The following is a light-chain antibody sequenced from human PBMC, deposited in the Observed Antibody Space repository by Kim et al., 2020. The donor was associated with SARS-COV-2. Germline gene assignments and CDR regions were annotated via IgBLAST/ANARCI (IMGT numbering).Light chain of an antibody. CDR1: NIGSKS. CDR3: QVWDSSSDHV. Sequence: SYELTQPPSVLVAPGKTARITCGGNNIGSKSVHWYQQKPGQAPVLVIYYDSDRPSGIPERFSGSNSGNTATLTISRVEAGDEADYYCQVWDSSSDHVFGTGTKVTVL. J-gene: IGLJ1*01. CDR2: YDS. V-gene: IGLV3-21*04.